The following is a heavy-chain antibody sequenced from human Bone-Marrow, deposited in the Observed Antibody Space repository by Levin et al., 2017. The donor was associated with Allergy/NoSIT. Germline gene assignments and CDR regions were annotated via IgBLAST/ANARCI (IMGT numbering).Heavy chain of an antibody. V-gene: IGHV3-23*01. CDR1: GFRFSDYV. CDR3: VRTPGAIVVTPYFDY. Sequence: GGSLRLSCAASGFRFSDYVMNWVRQAPGKGLEWVSVISGSGDNTYYADAVKGRFTISRDASKNSLYLQMNSLSAEDTAIYYCVRTPGAIVVTPYFDYWGQGTLVTVSS. CDR2: ISGSGDNT. J-gene: IGHJ4*02. D-gene: IGHD2-21*01.